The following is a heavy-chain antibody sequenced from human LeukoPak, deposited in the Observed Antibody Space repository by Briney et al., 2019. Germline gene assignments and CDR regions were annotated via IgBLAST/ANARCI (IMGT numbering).Heavy chain of an antibody. D-gene: IGHD3-10*01. Sequence: GGSLRLSCAASGFMFIKYGMHWVRQAPGKGLEWVAFIGTDAGDEHYADSVRGRFSISRDNSKNRLYLQMNSLRVDDTAVYYCVQDTGKEDYWGQGSLVTVSS. CDR1: GFMFIKYG. J-gene: IGHJ4*02. CDR2: IGTDAGDE. CDR3: VQDTGKEDY. V-gene: IGHV3-30*02.